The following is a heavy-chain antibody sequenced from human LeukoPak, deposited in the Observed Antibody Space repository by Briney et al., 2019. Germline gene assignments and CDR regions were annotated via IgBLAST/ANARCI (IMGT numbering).Heavy chain of an antibody. V-gene: IGHV3-30-3*01. J-gene: IGHJ3*02. CDR3: ARGHIVVVVAATPPPYGAFDI. CDR1: GFTFSSYA. Sequence: GGSLRLSCAASGFTFSSYAMHWVRQAPGKGLEGVAVISYDGSNKYYADSVKGRFTISRDNSKNTLYLQMNSLRAEDTAGYYCARGHIVVVVAATPPPYGAFDIWGPGTMGTLSS. D-gene: IGHD2-15*01. CDR2: ISYDGSNK.